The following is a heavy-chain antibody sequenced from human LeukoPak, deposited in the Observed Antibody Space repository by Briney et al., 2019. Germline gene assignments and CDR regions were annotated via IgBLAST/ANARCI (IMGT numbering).Heavy chain of an antibody. CDR3: AKDGAAGTGGVNYYMDV. Sequence: GGSLRLSCAASGFTFSSYGMHWVRQAPGKGLEWVAVISYDGSNKYYADSVKGRFTISRDNAKNSLYLQMNSLRAEDMALYYCAKDGAAGTGGVNYYMDVWGKGTTVTVSS. CDR1: GFTFSSYG. D-gene: IGHD3-10*01. CDR2: ISYDGSNK. V-gene: IGHV3-30*18. J-gene: IGHJ6*03.